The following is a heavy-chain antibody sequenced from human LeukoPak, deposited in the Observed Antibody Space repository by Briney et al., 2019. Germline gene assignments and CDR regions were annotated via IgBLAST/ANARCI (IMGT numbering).Heavy chain of an antibody. CDR3: ARRTNTVAGRFYYYYYYMDV. D-gene: IGHD6-19*01. CDR2: MNPNSGNT. CDR1: GGTFSSYD. V-gene: IGHV1-8*01. J-gene: IGHJ6*03. Sequence: ASVKVSCKASGGTFSSYDINWVRQATGQGLEWMGWMNPNSGNTGYAQKFQGRVTMTRNTSISTAYMELSSLRSEDTAVYYCARRTNTVAGRFYYYYYYMDVWGKGTTVTISS.